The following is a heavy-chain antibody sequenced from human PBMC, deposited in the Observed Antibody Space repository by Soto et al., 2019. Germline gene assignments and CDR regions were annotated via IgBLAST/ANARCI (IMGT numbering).Heavy chain of an antibody. V-gene: IGHV1-69*01. CDR2: IIPIPGTA. CDR1: GGTFGSYA. J-gene: IGHJ6*02. D-gene: IGHD2-2*01. CDR3: ARSQGSSTSLEIYYYYYYGMDV. Sequence: QVQLVQSEAEVKKPGSSVKVSCKASGGTFGSYAISWVRQAPGQGLEWMGGIIPIPGTANYAQKFQGRVTIAADESTSTAYMGLSSLRSEDTAVYYCARSQGSSTSLEIYYYYYYGMDVWGQGTTVTVSS.